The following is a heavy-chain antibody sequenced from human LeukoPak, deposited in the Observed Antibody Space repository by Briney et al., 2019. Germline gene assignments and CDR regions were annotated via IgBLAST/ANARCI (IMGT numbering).Heavy chain of an antibody. CDR2: ISSSGSTI. Sequence: PGGSLRLSCAASGFTFSSYEMNWVRQAPGKGLEWVSYISSSGSTIYYADSVKGRFTISRDNAKNSLYLQMNSLRAEDTAVYYCAKDEPDLGAHRLQAPFDYWGQGTLVTVSS. CDR3: AKDEPDLGAHRLQAPFDY. CDR1: GFTFSSYE. J-gene: IGHJ4*02. D-gene: IGHD3-16*01. V-gene: IGHV3-48*03.